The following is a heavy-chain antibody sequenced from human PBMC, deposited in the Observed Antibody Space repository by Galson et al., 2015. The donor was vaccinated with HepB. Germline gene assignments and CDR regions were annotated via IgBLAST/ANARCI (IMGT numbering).Heavy chain of an antibody. CDR1: GFTFSSYS. V-gene: IGHV3-30*04. J-gene: IGHJ4*02. Sequence: SLRLSCAASGFTFSSYSMHWVRRAPGKGLEWVAVISYDGRNIYYADSVKGRFTISRDNSKNRLYLQMNSLRAEDTAMYYCASHIYWGQGTLVTVSS. CDR3: ASHIY. CDR2: ISYDGRNI.